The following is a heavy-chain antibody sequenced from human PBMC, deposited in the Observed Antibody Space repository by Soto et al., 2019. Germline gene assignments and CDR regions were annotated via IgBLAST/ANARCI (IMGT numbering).Heavy chain of an antibody. CDR3: ARVGGGLASLGYYGMDV. D-gene: IGHD3-10*01. V-gene: IGHV1-2*04. CDR1: GYTFIGYY. J-gene: IGHJ6*02. Sequence: QVQLVQSGAEVKKTGASVKVSCKASGYTFIGYYIHWVRQAPGQGLEWMGWINPNSGGTNYAQRFQGWVTMTRDRSISPAYMELSRLKSDDTAVYYCARVGGGLASLGYYGMDVWGRRTTVTVSS. CDR2: INPNSGGT.